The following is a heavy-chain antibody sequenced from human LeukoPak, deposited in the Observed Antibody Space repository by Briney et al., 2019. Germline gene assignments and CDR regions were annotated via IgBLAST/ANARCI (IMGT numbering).Heavy chain of an antibody. Sequence: PRGSLRLSCSTSGFSFSNYAMHWVRQAPGKGLQYVSAISSDGISTYYADSVKGRFTISRDNSKNTLYLQMSSLRAEDTAVYYCVKDKYSGYDSPFDYWGQGTLVTVSS. D-gene: IGHD5-12*01. CDR1: GFSFSNYA. V-gene: IGHV3-64D*06. J-gene: IGHJ4*02. CDR2: ISSDGIST. CDR3: VKDKYSGYDSPFDY.